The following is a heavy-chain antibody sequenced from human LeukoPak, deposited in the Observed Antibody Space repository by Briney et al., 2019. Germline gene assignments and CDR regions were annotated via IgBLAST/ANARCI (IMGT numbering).Heavy chain of an antibody. CDR3: AKGRLGCSSTSCYVDYYYYGMDV. CDR1: GFTFSSYA. D-gene: IGHD2-2*01. J-gene: IGHJ6*04. CDR2: ISGSGGST. Sequence: GGSLRLSCAASGFTFSSYAMSWVRQAPGKGLEWVSAISGSGGSTYYADSVKGRFTISRDNSKNTLYLQMNSLRAEDTAVYYCAKGRLGCSSTSCYVDYYYYGMDVWGKGTTATVSS. V-gene: IGHV3-23*01.